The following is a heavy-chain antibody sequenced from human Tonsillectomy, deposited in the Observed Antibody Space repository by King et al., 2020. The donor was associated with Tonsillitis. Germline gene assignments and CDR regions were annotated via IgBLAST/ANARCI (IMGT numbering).Heavy chain of an antibody. D-gene: IGHD3-22*01. Sequence: VQLVESGTEVKKPGASVKVSCTASGYTFTGYYMHWVRQAPGQGLEWMGWINPNSGGTNYAQKFQGRVTMTRDTSISTAYMELSRLRSDDTAVYYCARGAAYYYDRSGYYVYWGQGTLVTVAS. J-gene: IGHJ4*02. CDR3: ARGAAYYYDRSGYYVY. CDR2: INPNSGGT. CDR1: GYTFTGYY. V-gene: IGHV1-2*02.